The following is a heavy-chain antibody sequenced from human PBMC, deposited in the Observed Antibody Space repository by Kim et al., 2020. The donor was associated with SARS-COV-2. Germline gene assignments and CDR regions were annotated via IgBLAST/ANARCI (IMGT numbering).Heavy chain of an antibody. D-gene: IGHD3-9*01. CDR1: GYTFTSYD. J-gene: IGHJ6*02. V-gene: IGHV1-8*02. CDR3: ARLRISSPEDIFTGNPVVWFVDD. Sequence: ASVKVSCKASGYTFTSYDINWVRQATGQGLEWMGWMNPNSGNTGYAQKFQGRVTMTRNTSISTAYMELSSLRSEDTTVYYCARLRISSPEDIFTGNPVVWFVDDWGQRAPVTVSS. CDR2: MNPNSGNT.